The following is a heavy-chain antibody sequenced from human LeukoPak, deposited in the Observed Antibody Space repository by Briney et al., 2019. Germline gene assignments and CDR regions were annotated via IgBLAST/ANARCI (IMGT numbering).Heavy chain of an antibody. CDR2: ISSSGNSI. J-gene: IGHJ3*02. CDR3: AKGCGYSYGCSYALDI. CDR1: GFTFSDYY. Sequence: GGSLRLSCAASGFTFSDYYMSWIRQAPGKGLEWVAYISSSGNSIHSADSVKGRFTISRVNAKNSLYLQMNSLRAEDTAVYYCAKGCGYSYGCSYALDIWGQGTMVTVSS. V-gene: IGHV3-11*01. D-gene: IGHD5-18*01.